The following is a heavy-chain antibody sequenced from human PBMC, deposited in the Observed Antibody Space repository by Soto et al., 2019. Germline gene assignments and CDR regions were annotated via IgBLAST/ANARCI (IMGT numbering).Heavy chain of an antibody. CDR3: ARLSLDYYYDSSGYYQHYYGMDV. CDR1: GYSFTSYW. Sequence: PGWSLKISCKGSGYSFTSYWIGWVRQMPGHXLECMVISYPVDSDTSYSPSFQGQVTISADKSISTAYLPWSSLKASDTAMYYCARLSLDYYYDSSGYYQHYYGMDVWGQGTTAAVS. CDR2: SYPVDSDT. J-gene: IGHJ6*02. V-gene: IGHV5-51*01. D-gene: IGHD3-22*01.